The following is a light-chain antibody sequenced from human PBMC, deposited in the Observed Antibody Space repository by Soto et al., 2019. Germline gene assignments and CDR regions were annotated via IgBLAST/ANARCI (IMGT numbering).Light chain of an antibody. J-gene: IGKJ1*01. V-gene: IGKV2-28*01. CDR1: QSLLHSNGYNH. CDR3: MQALQTPPWT. Sequence: DIVMNQSPLSLPVNPGEPASISCRSNQSLLHSNGYNHLDWYLQKPGQSPQLLIYLGSNRASGVPDRFSGSGSGTDFTLKISRVDAEDVGVYYCMQALQTPPWTFGQGTKV. CDR2: LGS.